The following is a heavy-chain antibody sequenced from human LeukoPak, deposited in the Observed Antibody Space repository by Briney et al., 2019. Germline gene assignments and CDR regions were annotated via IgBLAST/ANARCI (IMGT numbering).Heavy chain of an antibody. Sequence: SETLSLTCTVSGYSISSGYYWGWIRQPPGKGLEWIGSIYHSGSTYYNPSLKSRVTISVDTSKNQFSLKLSSVTAADTAVYYCAREWAARTTISWFDPWGQGTLVTVSS. CDR3: AREWAARTTISWFDP. D-gene: IGHD6-6*01. CDR2: IYHSGST. V-gene: IGHV4-38-2*02. CDR1: GYSISSGYY. J-gene: IGHJ5*02.